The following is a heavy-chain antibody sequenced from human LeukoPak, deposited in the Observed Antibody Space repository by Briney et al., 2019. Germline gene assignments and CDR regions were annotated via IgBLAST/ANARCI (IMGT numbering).Heavy chain of an antibody. CDR2: LQNDGSEN. CDR1: GFTFSSSD. V-gene: IGHV3-30*02. J-gene: IGHJ4*02. Sequence: GGSLRLSCAASGFTFSSSDVDWVRHAPGKGLEWVAFLQNDGSENYYADSMKGRVTISRHNSKTTLQLKMNSLRAEDTVVSSCARALRGYCSGGSCHYFDYWGQGTLVTVSS. D-gene: IGHD2-15*01. CDR3: ARALRGYCSGGSCHYFDY.